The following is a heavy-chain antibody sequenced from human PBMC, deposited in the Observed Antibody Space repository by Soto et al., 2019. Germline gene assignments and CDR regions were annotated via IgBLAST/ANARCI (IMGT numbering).Heavy chain of an antibody. D-gene: IGHD6-19*01. CDR1: GDSVSSNNY. J-gene: IGHJ4*02. CDR3: AMGGGWYAVHS. V-gene: IGHV4-4*02. Sequence: QMQLQESGPGLVKPSGTLSLTCAVSGDSVSSNNYWCWVRKHPGKRLEWIGEIYHTGTTNYNPSLKSLVTISVDKPNNQFSLNLSSVTAADTAVYYCAMGGGWYAVHSWGPGTLVTVSS. CDR2: IYHTGTT.